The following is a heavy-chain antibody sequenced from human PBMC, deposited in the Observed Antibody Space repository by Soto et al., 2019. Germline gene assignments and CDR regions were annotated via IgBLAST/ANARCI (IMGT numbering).Heavy chain of an antibody. CDR2: FDPEDGET. J-gene: IGHJ6*02. V-gene: IGHV1-24*01. CDR1: GYTLTELS. CDR3: ATATSITGTRYYYYGMDV. D-gene: IGHD1-7*01. Sequence: ASVKVSCKVSGYTLTELSMHWVRQAPGKGLEWMGGFDPEDGETIYAQKFQGRVTMTEDTSTDTAYMELSSLRSEDTAVYYCATATSITGTRYYYYGMDVWGQGTTVTVSS.